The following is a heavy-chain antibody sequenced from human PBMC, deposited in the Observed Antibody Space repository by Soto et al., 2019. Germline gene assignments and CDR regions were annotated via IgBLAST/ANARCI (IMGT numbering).Heavy chain of an antibody. CDR3: ARDLAGGIPDY. CDR2: IRTKAFGGTP. Sequence: GGSLRLSCTASGFTFGGYAMTWFRQAPGKGLEWVGFIRTKAFGGTPEYAASVKGRFTISRDDSRNIAYLQMNSLKTEDTAVYYCARDLAGGIPDYWGQGTRVTVSS. CDR1: GFTFGGYA. D-gene: IGHD6-13*01. V-gene: IGHV3-49*03. J-gene: IGHJ4*02.